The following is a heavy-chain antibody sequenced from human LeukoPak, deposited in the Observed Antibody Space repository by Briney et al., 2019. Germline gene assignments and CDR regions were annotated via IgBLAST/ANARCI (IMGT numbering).Heavy chain of an antibody. CDR3: ARGYCSGGSCYSWWFDP. D-gene: IGHD2-15*01. Sequence: NPSETLSLTCTVSGGSISSGDYYWSWIRQPPGKDLEWIGYIYYSGSTYYNPSPKSRVTISVDTSKNQFSLKLSSVTAADTAVYYCARGYCSGGSCYSWWFDPWGQGTQVTVSS. CDR2: IYYSGST. V-gene: IGHV4-30-4*01. J-gene: IGHJ5*02. CDR1: GGSISSGDYY.